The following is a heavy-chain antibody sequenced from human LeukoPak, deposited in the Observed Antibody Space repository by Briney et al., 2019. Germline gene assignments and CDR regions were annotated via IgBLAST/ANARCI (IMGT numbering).Heavy chain of an antibody. D-gene: IGHD5-24*01. Sequence: SETLSLTCTVSGGSISSSSYYWGWIRQPPGQGLEWIGSIYYSGSTYYNPSLKSRVTISVDTSKNQFSLKLSSVTAADTAVYYCVQSWLYFDYWGQGTLVTVSS. J-gene: IGHJ4*02. CDR1: GGSISSSSYY. V-gene: IGHV4-39*01. CDR3: VQSWLYFDY. CDR2: IYYSGST.